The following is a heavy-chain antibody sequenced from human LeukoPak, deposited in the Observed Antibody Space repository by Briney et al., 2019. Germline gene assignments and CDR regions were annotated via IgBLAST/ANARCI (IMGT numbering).Heavy chain of an antibody. D-gene: IGHD1-26*01. CDR2: IDTDSTYI. J-gene: IGHJ3*02. V-gene: IGHV3-21*04. CDR1: GFTFSNYD. CDR3: ARGRREGSAFDM. Sequence: GGSLRLSCAASGFTFSNYDMNWVRQSPGKGLEWVSSIDTDSTYIHYADSVKGRFTISRDNSKNTLYLQTNSLRVEDTAVYYCARGRREGSAFDMWGQGTMVTVSS.